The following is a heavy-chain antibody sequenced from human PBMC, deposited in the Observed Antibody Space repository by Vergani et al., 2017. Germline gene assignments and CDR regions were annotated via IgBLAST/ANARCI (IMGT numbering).Heavy chain of an antibody. J-gene: IGHJ4*02. V-gene: IGHV3-23*01. D-gene: IGHD5-18*01. CDR3: AKSTIQLWEVFDY. Sequence: VQLLESGGGLAQPGGSLRLSCAASGFTFSSYALSWVRQAPGKGLEWVSTISGSGGNTYYADSVKGRFTISRDNSKNTLYLQMSSLRAEDTALYYCAKSTIQLWEVFDYWGQGTLVTVSS. CDR2: ISGSGGNT. CDR1: GFTFSSYA.